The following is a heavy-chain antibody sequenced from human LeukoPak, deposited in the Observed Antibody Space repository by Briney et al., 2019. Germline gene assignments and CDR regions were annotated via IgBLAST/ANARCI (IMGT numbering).Heavy chain of an antibody. CDR3: TRLRSGYIDF. Sequence: PGGSLRLSSTASGFIFGDYAMSWFRQAPGKGLEWVGLIRSNVHGGTTEYAASVKGRFTISRDDSKRIAYLQMNSLKTEDTALYYCTRLRSGYIDFWGQGTLVTVSS. V-gene: IGHV3-49*03. D-gene: IGHD4-17*01. J-gene: IGHJ4*02. CDR2: IRSNVHGGTT. CDR1: GFIFGDYA.